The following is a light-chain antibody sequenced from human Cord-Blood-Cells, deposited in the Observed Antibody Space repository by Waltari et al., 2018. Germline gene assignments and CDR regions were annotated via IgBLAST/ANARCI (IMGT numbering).Light chain of an antibody. Sequence: QSALTQPRSVSGSPGQSVTISCTGTSSDVGGYNYVSWYQQHPGKAPKLMIYDVSRLPSGGPGRYSDPKAGNTASLTLSGHQAEDEAEYYSCSYAGRYTVFGGGTKLTVL. J-gene: IGLJ2*01. CDR3: CSYAGRYTV. CDR2: DVS. V-gene: IGLV2-11*01. CDR1: SSDVGGYNY.